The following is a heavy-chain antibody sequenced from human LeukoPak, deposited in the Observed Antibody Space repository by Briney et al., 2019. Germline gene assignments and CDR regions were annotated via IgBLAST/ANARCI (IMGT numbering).Heavy chain of an antibody. CDR3: ARGEAAYGSGSYYNSPTTTNQP. D-gene: IGHD3-10*01. J-gene: IGHJ5*02. V-gene: IGHV1-8*01. CDR1: GYTFTSYD. Sequence: ASVKVSCKASGYTFTSYDINWVRQATGQGLEWMGWMNPNSGNTGYAQKFQGRVTMTRNTSISTAYMELSSLRSEDTAVYYCARGEAAYGSGSYYNSPTTTNQPWGQGTLVTVSS. CDR2: MNPNSGNT.